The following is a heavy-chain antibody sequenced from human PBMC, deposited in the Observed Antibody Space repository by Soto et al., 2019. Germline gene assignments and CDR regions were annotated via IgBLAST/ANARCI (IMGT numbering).Heavy chain of an antibody. CDR1: GFTFSSYA. CDR2: ISGSGGST. Sequence: EVQLLESGGGLVQPGGSLRLSCAASGFTFSSYAMSWVRQAPGKGLEWVSAISGSGGSTYYADSVKGRFTISRDNSKNTLYLQMNSLRAEDTAVYYCAKGAGIAAAGPLDYYYMDVWGKGTTVTVSS. D-gene: IGHD6-13*01. CDR3: AKGAGIAAAGPLDYYYMDV. V-gene: IGHV3-23*01. J-gene: IGHJ6*03.